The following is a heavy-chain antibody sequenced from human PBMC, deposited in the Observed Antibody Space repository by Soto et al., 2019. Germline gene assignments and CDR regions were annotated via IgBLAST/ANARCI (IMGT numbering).Heavy chain of an antibody. CDR3: ARDKITGLFDY. CDR2: INHSGST. CDR1: GGSFIGYY. J-gene: IGHJ4*02. Sequence: SETLSLTCAVYGGSFIGYYWTWIRQPPGTGLEWIGEINHSGSTNYNPSLKSRVTISVDTSKNQFSLKLTSVTAADTAVDYCARDKITGLFDYWGQGTLVTVSS. V-gene: IGHV4-34*01. D-gene: IGHD2-8*02.